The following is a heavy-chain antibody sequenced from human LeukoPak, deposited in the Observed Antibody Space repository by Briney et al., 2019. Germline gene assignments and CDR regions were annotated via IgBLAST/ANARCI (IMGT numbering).Heavy chain of an antibody. CDR3: ARDSSGWFDN. V-gene: IGHV1-69*05. D-gene: IGHD6-19*01. CDR2: IIPIFGTA. J-gene: IGHJ5*02. CDR1: GGTFTSYA. Sequence: GSSVKLSCKASGGTFTSYAISWGRQAPGQGLEWRGGIIPIFGTANYAQKFQGRVTITTDESTSTAYMELSSLRSEDTAVYYCARDSSGWFDNSGQGTLVTVSS.